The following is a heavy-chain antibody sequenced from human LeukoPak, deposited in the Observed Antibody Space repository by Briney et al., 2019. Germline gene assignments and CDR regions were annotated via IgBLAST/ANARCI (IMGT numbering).Heavy chain of an antibody. CDR3: ARHNLFFDDSSGYYDY. CDR1: GGSISSYY. D-gene: IGHD3-22*01. CDR2: IYTSGST. J-gene: IGHJ4*02. V-gene: IGHV4-4*07. Sequence: SETLSLTCTVSGGSISSYYWSWIRQPAGKGLEWIGRIYTSGSTNYNPSLKSRVTMSVDTSKNQFSLKLSSVTAADTAVYYCARHNLFFDDSSGYYDYWGQGTLVTVSS.